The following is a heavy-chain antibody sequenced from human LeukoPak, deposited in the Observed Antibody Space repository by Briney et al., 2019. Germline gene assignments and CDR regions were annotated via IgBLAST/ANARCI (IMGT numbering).Heavy chain of an antibody. D-gene: IGHD3-10*01. V-gene: IGHV3-49*04. J-gene: IGHJ6*03. CDR2: IRSKAYGGTT. CDR3: TRVMGYYMDV. CDR1: GFTFGDYA. Sequence: PGGSLRLSCTASGFTFGDYAMSWVRQAPGKGLEWVGFIRSKAYGGTTEYAASVKGRFTISRDDSKSIAYLQMNSLKTEDTAVYYCTRVMGYYMDVWGKGTTVTVSS.